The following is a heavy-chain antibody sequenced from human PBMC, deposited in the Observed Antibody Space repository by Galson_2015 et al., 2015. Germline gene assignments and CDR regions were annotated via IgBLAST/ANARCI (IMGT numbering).Heavy chain of an antibody. CDR1: GFTFSSYS. CDR2: ISSSSSYT. V-gene: IGHV3-21*01. D-gene: IGHD4-17*01. J-gene: IGHJ5*02. Sequence: SLRLSCAASGFTFSSYSMNWVRQAPGKGLEWVSSISSSSSYTYYADSVKGRFTISRDNAKNSLYLQMNSLRAEDTAVYYCAGGLRDRIRYNWFDPWGQGTLVTVSS. CDR3: AGGLRDRIRYNWFDP.